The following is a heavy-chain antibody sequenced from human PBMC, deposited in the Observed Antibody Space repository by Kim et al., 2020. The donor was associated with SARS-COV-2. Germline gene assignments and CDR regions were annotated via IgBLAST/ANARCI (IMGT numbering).Heavy chain of an antibody. CDR2: ISSSGSNFI. D-gene: IGHD2-2*01. Sequence: GGSLRLSCEASGFTFSSIRMNWVRQAPGKGLEWVSSISSSGSNFIYYAESVKGRFTVSRDNAKNSMYLQMNSLRVEDTAVYYCVRAPGGYCTSVTCYQNWFDPWGQGTLVTVSS. CDR1: GFTFSSIR. J-gene: IGHJ5*02. V-gene: IGHV3-21*01. CDR3: VRAPGGYCTSVTCYQNWFDP.